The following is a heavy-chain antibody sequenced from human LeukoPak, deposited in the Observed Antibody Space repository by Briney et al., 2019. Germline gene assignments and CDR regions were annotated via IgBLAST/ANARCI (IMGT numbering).Heavy chain of an antibody. J-gene: IGHJ4*02. CDR3: ARGGVMGIVVVITVFDY. CDR1: GFTFSNYW. Sequence: RGSLRLSCEGSGFTFSNYWMNWVRQAPGKGLEGVSYISSSSSTIYYADSVKGRFTISRDNAKNSLYLQMNSLRAEDTAVYYCARGGVMGIVVVITVFDYWGQGTLVTVSS. V-gene: IGHV3-48*04. CDR2: ISSSSSTI. D-gene: IGHD3-22*01.